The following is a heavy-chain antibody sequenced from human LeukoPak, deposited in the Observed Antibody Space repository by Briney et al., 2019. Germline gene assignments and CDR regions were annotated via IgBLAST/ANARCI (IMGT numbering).Heavy chain of an antibody. J-gene: IGHJ1*01. V-gene: IGHV1-69*05. CDR3: ARHKLSPRDYGVQDEYFQH. D-gene: IGHD4-17*01. Sequence: ASVKVSCKASGGTFSSYAISWVRQAPGQGLEWMGRIIPIFGTANYAQKFQGRVTITTDESTSTAYMELSSLRSEDTAVYYCARHKLSPRDYGVQDEYFQHWGQGTLVTVSS. CDR1: GGTFSSYA. CDR2: IIPIFGTA.